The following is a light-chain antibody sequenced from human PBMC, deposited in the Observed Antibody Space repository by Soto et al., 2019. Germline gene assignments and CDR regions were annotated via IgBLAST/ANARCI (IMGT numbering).Light chain of an antibody. CDR2: LGS. CDR1: QSLLHSNGYNY. CDR3: MQALQTPPT. V-gene: IGKV2-28*01. J-gene: IGKJ1*01. Sequence: IVMTQSPLSLPVSPGEPASISFSSIQSLLHSNGYNYLDWYLQKPGQSPQLLIYLGSSRASGVPDRFSGGGSGTDFTLKISRVEAEDVGIYYCMQALQTPPTFGQGTKVDIK.